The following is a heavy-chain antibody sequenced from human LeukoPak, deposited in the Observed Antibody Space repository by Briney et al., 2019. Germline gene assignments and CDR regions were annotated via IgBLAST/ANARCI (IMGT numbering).Heavy chain of an antibody. CDR1: GYTFTGYY. V-gene: IGHV1-2*02. CDR2: INPNSGGT. D-gene: IGHD3-3*01. CDR3: AIANHLARVTYYDFWSPDY. Sequence: ASVKVSCKASGYTFTGYYMHWVRQAPGQGLEWMGWINPNSGGTNYAQKFQGGVTMTRDTSISTAYMELSRLRSDDTAVYYCAIANHLARVTYYDFWSPDYWGQGTLVTVSS. J-gene: IGHJ4*02.